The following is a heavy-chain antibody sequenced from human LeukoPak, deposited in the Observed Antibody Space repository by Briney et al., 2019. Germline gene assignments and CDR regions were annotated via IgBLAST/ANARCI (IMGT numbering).Heavy chain of an antibody. V-gene: IGHV3-48*01. CDR1: GFTFSSYS. CDR3: ARDGVEGGDYYDSSGYY. CDR2: ISSSSSTI. D-gene: IGHD3-22*01. J-gene: IGHJ4*02. Sequence: GGSLRLSCAASGFTFSSYSMNWVRQAPGKGLEWVSYISSSSSTIYYADSVKGRFTISRDNSKNTLYLQMNSLRAEDTAVYYCARDGVEGGDYYDSSGYYWGQGTLATVSS.